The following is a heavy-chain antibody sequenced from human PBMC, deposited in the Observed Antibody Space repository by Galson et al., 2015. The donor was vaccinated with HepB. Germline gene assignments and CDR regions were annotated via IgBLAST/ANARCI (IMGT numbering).Heavy chain of an antibody. CDR2: ISYDGSNK. CDR3: ARRLGGYSASYGMDV. V-gene: IGHV3-30-3*01. J-gene: IGHJ6*02. Sequence: SLRLSCAASGFTFSSFAMNWVRQAPGKGLEWVAIISYDGSNKYHANSVKGRFTISRDNPKNTLYLQMNSLTTEDTAVYYCARRLGGYSASYGMDVWGQGTTVTVSS. CDR1: GFTFSSFA. D-gene: IGHD3-16*01.